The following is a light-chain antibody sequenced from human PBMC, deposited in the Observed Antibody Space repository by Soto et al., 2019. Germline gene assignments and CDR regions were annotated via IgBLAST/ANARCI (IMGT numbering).Light chain of an antibody. CDR2: DAS. J-gene: IGKJ4*01. V-gene: IGKV3-11*01. CDR3: QQRSNWPPVT. CDR1: QSVGSY. Sequence: EIVLTQSPATLSLSPGERATLSCRASQSVGSYLAWYQQKPGQAPRLLIYDASNRATGIPARFSGSGSGTDFTITISSLEPEDFAVYYCQQRSNWPPVTFGGGTKVEIK.